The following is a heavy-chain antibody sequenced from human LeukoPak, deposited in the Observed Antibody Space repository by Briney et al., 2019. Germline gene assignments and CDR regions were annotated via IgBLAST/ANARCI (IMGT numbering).Heavy chain of an antibody. V-gene: IGHV4-34*01. CDR3: ARGSNYGGNSGSYFQH. J-gene: IGHJ1*01. D-gene: IGHD4-23*01. Sequence: SETLSLTCAVYGGSFSGYYWSWIRQPPGKGLEWIGEINHSGSTNYNPSLKSRVTISVDTSKNQFSLKLSSVTAADTAVYYCARGSNYGGNSGSYFQHWGQGTLVTVSS. CDR1: GGSFSGYY. CDR2: INHSGST.